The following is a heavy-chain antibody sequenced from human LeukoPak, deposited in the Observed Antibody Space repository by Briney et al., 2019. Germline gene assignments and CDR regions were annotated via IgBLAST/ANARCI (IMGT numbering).Heavy chain of an antibody. V-gene: IGHV3-74*01. J-gene: IGHJ3*02. CDR3: ASLIAARRVDAFDI. CDR1: GFTFSSYW. Sequence: GGSLRLSCAASGFTFSSYWMHWVRQAPGKGLVWVSRIDSDVINTSYADSVKGRFTISRDNAKNSLYLQMNSLRAEDTAVYYCASLIAARRVDAFDIWGQGTMVTVSS. CDR2: IDSDVINT. D-gene: IGHD6-6*01.